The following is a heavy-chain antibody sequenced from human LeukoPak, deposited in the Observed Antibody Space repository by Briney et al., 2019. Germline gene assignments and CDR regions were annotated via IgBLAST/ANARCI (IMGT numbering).Heavy chain of an antibody. Sequence: GGSMGLSCAASGFTFSSYGMHWVRQAPGKGLEWVAFIRYDGSNKYYADSVKGRFTISRDNSKNTLYLQMNSLRAEDTAVYYCAKDYSGSYTSWGQGTLVTVSS. D-gene: IGHD1-26*01. V-gene: IGHV3-30*02. CDR3: AKDYSGSYTS. J-gene: IGHJ4*02. CDR2: IRYDGSNK. CDR1: GFTFSSYG.